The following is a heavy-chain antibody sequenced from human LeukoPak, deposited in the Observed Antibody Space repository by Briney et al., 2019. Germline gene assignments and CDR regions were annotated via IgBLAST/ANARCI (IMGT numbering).Heavy chain of an antibody. CDR3: ARWGVRGIDY. J-gene: IGHJ4*02. CDR2: IYYSGST. CDR1: GGSISSYY. V-gene: IGHV4-59*12. D-gene: IGHD3-10*01. Sequence: PSETLSLTCTVSGGSISSYYWSWIRQPPGKGLEWIGYIYYSGSTNYNPSLKSRVTISVDTSKNQFSLKLSSVTAADTAVYYCARWGVRGIDYWGQGTLVTVSS.